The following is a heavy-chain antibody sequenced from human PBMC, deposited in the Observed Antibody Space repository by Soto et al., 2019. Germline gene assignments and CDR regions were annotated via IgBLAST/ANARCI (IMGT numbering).Heavy chain of an antibody. CDR3: ARPTLISGSGAPGDFDI. J-gene: IGHJ3*02. Sequence: PGESLNISCNVSGYSFTSYLIGWVRQMPGKGLEWMGIIYPGDSDTRYSPSFQGQVTISADKSISTAYLQWSSLKASDTAMYYCARPTLISGSGAPGDFDIGGQGTMVTFS. CDR2: IYPGDSDT. D-gene: IGHD3-10*01. V-gene: IGHV5-51*01. CDR1: GYSFTSYL.